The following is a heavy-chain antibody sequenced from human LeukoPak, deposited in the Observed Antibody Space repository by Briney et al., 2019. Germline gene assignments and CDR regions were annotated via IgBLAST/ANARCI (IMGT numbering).Heavy chain of an antibody. V-gene: IGHV4-39*01. CDR2: SYNSGGT. CDR3: ARHGVSIASRPYY. J-gene: IGHJ4*02. CDR1: GGSIGSSSYY. Sequence: IRSETLSLTCTVSGGSIGSSSYYWGWIRQPPGKGLEWIGRSYNSGGTYYNPSHKSRVTISVDTSKNQFSLKLSSVTAADTAVYYCARHGVSIASRPYYWGQGTLVTVSS. D-gene: IGHD6-6*01.